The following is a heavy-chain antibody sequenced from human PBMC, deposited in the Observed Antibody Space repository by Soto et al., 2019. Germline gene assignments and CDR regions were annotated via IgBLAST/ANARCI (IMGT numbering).Heavy chain of an antibody. V-gene: IGHV3-30*09. CDR3: ARRAWDSYYAIDV. D-gene: IGHD3-22*01. CDR2: ISYDGGDK. J-gene: IGHJ6*02. Sequence: VQLVESGGGEVQPGRSLRLSCAASGFKYTDFALHWVRQAPGKGLEWVAIISYDGGDKYYADSVKGRFVISRDNPKNTLHLEMNSLRPEDTAVYFCARRAWDSYYAIDVWGQGTTVTVFS. CDR1: GFKYTDFA.